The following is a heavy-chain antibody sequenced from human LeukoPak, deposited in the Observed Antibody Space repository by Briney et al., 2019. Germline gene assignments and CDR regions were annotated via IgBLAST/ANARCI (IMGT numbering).Heavy chain of an antibody. D-gene: IGHD2-21*02. V-gene: IGHV3-23*01. CDR3: AKRDRPCSGDCSAPYYFDY. J-gene: IGHJ4*02. Sequence: PGGSLRLSCAASGFTFSSYAMSWVRQAPGKGLEWVSSISSSGANTYYADSVKGRFTIARDNSKNTLYLQISSLTAEDTAVYYCAKRDRPCSGDCSAPYYFDYWGQGPLVTVSS. CDR2: ISSSGANT. CDR1: GFTFSSYA.